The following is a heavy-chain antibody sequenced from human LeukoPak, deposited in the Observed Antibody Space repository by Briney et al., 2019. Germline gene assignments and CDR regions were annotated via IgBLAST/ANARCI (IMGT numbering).Heavy chain of an antibody. CDR3: ATTRPVNSGRHGPNYY. V-gene: IGHV3-23*01. CDR1: GFTFSSYW. D-gene: IGHD1-26*01. J-gene: IGHJ4*02. CDR2: SSASGVST. Sequence: GGSLRLSCAASGFTFSSYWMSWVRQAPGKGLEWVSTSSASGVSTYYADSVKGRFTISRDNSKNTLYLQMNSLRAEDTAVYYCATTRPVNSGRHGPNYYWGQGTLVTVSS.